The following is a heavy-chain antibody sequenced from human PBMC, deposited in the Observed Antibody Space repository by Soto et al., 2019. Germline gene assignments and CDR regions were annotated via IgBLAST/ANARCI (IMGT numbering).Heavy chain of an antibody. D-gene: IGHD6-6*01. V-gene: IGHV3-11*01. J-gene: IGHJ4*02. CDR3: ARTGSSGYSAEY. Sequence: GGSVRRSCAASWFTFSDYYMSWIRQAPGEGLEWFSYISSSGSTIYYADSVKGRFTISRDNAKNSLYLQMNSLRAEDTAVYYCARTGSSGYSAEYWGKGTPVTVSS. CDR1: WFTFSDYY. CDR2: ISSSGSTI.